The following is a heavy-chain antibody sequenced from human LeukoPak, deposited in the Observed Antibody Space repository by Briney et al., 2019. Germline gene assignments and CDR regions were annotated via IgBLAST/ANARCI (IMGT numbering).Heavy chain of an antibody. D-gene: IGHD6-19*01. V-gene: IGHV3-66*01. CDR2: IYSGGST. CDR3: ARGAPYSSGWYLGTAEYFQH. CDR1: GFTVSSNY. J-gene: IGHJ1*01. Sequence: TGGSLRLSCAASGFTVSSNYMSWVRQAPGKGLEWVSVIYSGGSTYYADSVKGRFTISRDNSKNTLYLQMNSLRAEDTAVYYCARGAPYSSGWYLGTAEYFQHWGQGTLVTVSS.